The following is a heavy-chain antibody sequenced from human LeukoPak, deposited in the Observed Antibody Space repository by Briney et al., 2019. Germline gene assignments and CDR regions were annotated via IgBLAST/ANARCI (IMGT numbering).Heavy chain of an antibody. Sequence: GGSLRLSCEASGFTFSSYWMHWVRQAPGKGLVWVSRINSDGSSTSYADSVKGRFTISRDNSKNTLYLQMNSLRAEDTAVYYCAKDSWLGEQLVTDVWGQGTTVTVSS. CDR2: INSDGSST. D-gene: IGHD6-6*01. CDR3: AKDSWLGEQLVTDV. CDR1: GFTFSSYW. J-gene: IGHJ6*02. V-gene: IGHV3-74*01.